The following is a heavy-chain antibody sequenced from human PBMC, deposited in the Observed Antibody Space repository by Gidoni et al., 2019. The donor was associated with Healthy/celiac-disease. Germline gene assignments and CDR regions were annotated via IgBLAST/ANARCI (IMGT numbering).Heavy chain of an antibody. CDR3: AWSSGYSPYYFDY. V-gene: IGHV3-53*01. CDR1: GFTVSSNY. Sequence: EVQLVESGGGLIQPGGSLRLSCAASGFTVSSNYMSWVRPAPGKGLEGVSVIYSGGSTYYADSVKGRFTISRDNSKNTLYLQMNSLRAEDTAVYYCAWSSGYSPYYFDYWGQGTLVTVSS. CDR2: IYSGGST. D-gene: IGHD3-22*01. J-gene: IGHJ4*02.